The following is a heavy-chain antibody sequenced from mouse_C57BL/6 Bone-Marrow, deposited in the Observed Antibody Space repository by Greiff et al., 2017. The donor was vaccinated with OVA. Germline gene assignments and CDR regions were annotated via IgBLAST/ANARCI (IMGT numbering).Heavy chain of an antibody. Sequence: EVKVVESGGGLVQPGGSMKLSCVASGFTFSNYWMNWVRQSPEKGLEWVAQIRLKSDNYATHYAESVKGRFTISRDDSKSSVYLQMNNLRAEDTGIYYCTGSLYAGFAYWGQGTLVTVSA. D-gene: IGHD2-12*01. CDR2: IRLKSDNYAT. J-gene: IGHJ3*01. CDR1: GFTFSNYW. CDR3: TGSLYAGFAY. V-gene: IGHV6-3*01.